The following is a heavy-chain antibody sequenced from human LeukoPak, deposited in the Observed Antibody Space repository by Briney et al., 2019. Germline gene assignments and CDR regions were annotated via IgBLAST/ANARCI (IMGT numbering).Heavy chain of an antibody. Sequence: GGSLRLSCAASGLTFSSYAMSWVRQAPGKGLEWVSAISGSGGSTYYADSVKGRFTISRDNSKNTLYLQMNSLRAEDTAVYYCANSYYYGSGSYYPFDYWGQGTLVTVSS. CDR2: ISGSGGST. V-gene: IGHV3-23*01. D-gene: IGHD3-10*01. CDR3: ANSYYYGSGSYYPFDY. CDR1: GLTFSSYA. J-gene: IGHJ4*02.